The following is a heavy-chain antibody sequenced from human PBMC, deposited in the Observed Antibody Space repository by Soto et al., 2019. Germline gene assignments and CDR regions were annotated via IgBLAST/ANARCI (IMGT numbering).Heavy chain of an antibody. CDR1: GFTFSSFG. Sequence: QVQLVESGGGVVQPGRSLRLSCEVSGFTFSSFGMHWVRQAPGKGLEWVAVISYDGSNQYYADSVSGRFTISRDNFKNTVYLLLIYLGAEETAIYYCGKDMSANIAVVVSATPYNWFGPWGQGTLVTVSS. CDR3: GKDMSANIAVVVSATPYNWFGP. J-gene: IGHJ5*02. V-gene: IGHV3-30*18. D-gene: IGHD2-15*01. CDR2: ISYDGSNQ.